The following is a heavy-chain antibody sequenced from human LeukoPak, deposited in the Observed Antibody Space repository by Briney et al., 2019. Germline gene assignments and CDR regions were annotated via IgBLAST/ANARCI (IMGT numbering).Heavy chain of an antibody. Sequence: GGSLRLSCAASGFTFSSYAVSWVRQAPGKGLEWVSAISGSGGSTYYADSVKGRFTISRDNSKNTLYLQMNRLRAEDTAVYYCAKFLPTHIVVANYYFDYWGQGTLVTVSS. CDR3: AKFLPTHIVVANYYFDY. CDR1: GFTFSSYA. J-gene: IGHJ4*02. D-gene: IGHD2-21*01. V-gene: IGHV3-23*01. CDR2: ISGSGGST.